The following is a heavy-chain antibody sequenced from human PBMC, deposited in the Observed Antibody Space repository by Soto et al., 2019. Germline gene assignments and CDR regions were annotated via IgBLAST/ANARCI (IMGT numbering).Heavy chain of an antibody. D-gene: IGHD3-10*01. J-gene: IGHJ4*02. CDR2: IHHSGST. CDR3: ARDQVRPPGD. Sequence: QVQLQASGPGLVRPSGTVSLTCAVSGVSISSNNWWSWVRQPPGKALEWIGEIHHSGSTNYYPSRTRRVTMSVLPSNHLSSLTLNSVTAADTAFYYCARDQVRPPGDWCQGTLVCVSS. V-gene: IGHV4-4*02. CDR1: GVSISSNNW.